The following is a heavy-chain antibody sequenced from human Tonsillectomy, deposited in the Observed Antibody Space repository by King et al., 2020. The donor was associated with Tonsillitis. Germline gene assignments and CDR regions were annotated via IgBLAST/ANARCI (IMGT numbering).Heavy chain of an antibody. Sequence: QLVQSGAEVKKPGSSVKASCKASGGTFSSYAISWVRQAPGQGLEWMGGIIPIFGTANYAQKFQGRVTITADESTSTAYMELSSLRSEDTAVYYCARDRAYCGGDCYSDAFDIWGQGTMVTVSS. V-gene: IGHV1-69*01. CDR2: IIPIFGTA. D-gene: IGHD2-21*02. J-gene: IGHJ3*02. CDR3: ARDRAYCGGDCYSDAFDI. CDR1: GGTFSSYA.